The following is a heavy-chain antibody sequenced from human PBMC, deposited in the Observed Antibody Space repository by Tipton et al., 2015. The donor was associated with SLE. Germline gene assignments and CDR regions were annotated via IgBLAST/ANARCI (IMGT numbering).Heavy chain of an antibody. J-gene: IGHJ5*01. D-gene: IGHD3-3*01. Sequence: TLSLTCTVSGGAVSRGNYYFIWILQPAGKGLDWIGRIYSSESNTYNPSLQSRVTLSVDASTNQFSLRLSSVTAADTAVYYCARAYQGSWSGSVDVYN. CDR1: GGAVSRGNYY. CDR3: ARAYQGSWSGSVDVYN. V-gene: IGHV4-61*02. CDR2: IYSSESN.